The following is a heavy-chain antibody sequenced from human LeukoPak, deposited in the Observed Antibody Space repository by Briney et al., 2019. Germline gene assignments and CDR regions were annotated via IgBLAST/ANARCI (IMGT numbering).Heavy chain of an antibody. CDR3: GKTTTGYSSGRNPAWPVDY. D-gene: IGHD6-19*01. V-gene: IGHV3-23*01. CDR1: GFTFSSYA. J-gene: IGHJ4*02. CDR2: IFGSGGSA. Sequence: GGSLRLSCTASGFTFSSYAMYWVRRAPGKGLEWVSGIFGSGGSAHYADSVKGRFTISRDNSQNTVYLQMNSLRAEDTAVYYCGKTTTGYSSGRNPAWPVDYWGRGTLVTVSS.